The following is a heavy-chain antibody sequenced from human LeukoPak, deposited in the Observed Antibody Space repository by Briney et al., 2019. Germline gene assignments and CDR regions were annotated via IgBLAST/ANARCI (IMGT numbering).Heavy chain of an antibody. V-gene: IGHV3-23*01. CDR2: ISGSGGST. D-gene: IGHD3-22*01. J-gene: IGHJ6*02. CDR1: GFTFSSHA. CDR3: AKGGDGRYYDSSGYFFYYYGMDV. Sequence: GGSLRLSCAASGFTFSSHAMSWVPHAPGKGLKWFSTISGSGGSTHYADSVKGRFTISRDNSKTTLYLQMNSLRDQDTAVYYCAKGGDGRYYDSSGYFFYYYGMDVWGQGTTVTVSS.